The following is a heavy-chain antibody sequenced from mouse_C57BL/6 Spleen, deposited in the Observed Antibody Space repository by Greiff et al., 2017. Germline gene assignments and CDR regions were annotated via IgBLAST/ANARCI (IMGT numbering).Heavy chain of an antibody. V-gene: IGHV1-54*01. CDR1: GYAFTNYL. Sequence: QVQLQQSGAELVRPGTSVKVSCKASGYAFTNYLIEWVKQRPGQGLEWIGVINPGSGGTNYNEKFKGKATLTVDKSSSTAYMQLSSLTSEDSAVDFCGRGDYYGSSYGYFDVWGTGTTVTVSS. CDR3: GRGDYYGSSYGYFDV. D-gene: IGHD1-1*01. J-gene: IGHJ1*03. CDR2: INPGSGGT.